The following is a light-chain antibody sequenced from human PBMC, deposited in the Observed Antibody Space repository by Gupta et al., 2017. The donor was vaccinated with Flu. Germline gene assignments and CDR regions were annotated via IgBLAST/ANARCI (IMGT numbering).Light chain of an antibody. V-gene: IGLV1-40*01. Sequence: QSVLTQPPSVSRAPGQRVTISCTGSRSNIGAGYDVLWYQQLPGTAPKHLIYGNSIRPSRVPDRFTGSMSGTSASLAITALHAEDGADYYCQSYDSGLSGYVVFGGVTKLTVL. J-gene: IGLJ2*01. CDR2: GNS. CDR3: QSYDSGLSGYVV. CDR1: RSNIGAGYD.